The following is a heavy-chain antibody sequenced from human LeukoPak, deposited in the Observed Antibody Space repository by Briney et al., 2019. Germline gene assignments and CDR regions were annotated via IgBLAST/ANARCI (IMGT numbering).Heavy chain of an antibody. D-gene: IGHD3-22*01. CDR1: GFTFSRFD. CDR3: VRVAWLDYHGMDV. Sequence: GGSLRLSCAASGFTFSRFDFPRVRQASGKGLEWVLGIGTGGDTYYPVSVKGRFTISRENAKNSLYLQMNSLRAGDTAVYYCVRVAWLDYHGMDVWGQGTTVTVSS. J-gene: IGHJ6*02. V-gene: IGHV3-13*01. CDR2: IGTGGDT.